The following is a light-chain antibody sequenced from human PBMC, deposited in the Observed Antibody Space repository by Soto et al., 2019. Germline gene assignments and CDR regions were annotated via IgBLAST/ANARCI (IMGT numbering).Light chain of an antibody. Sequence: QTVVTQEPSFSVSPGGTVTLTCGLSSGSVSSNNYPSWYQQTPGQAPRTLIYSTNTRSSGVPDRFSGSILGNKAALTITGAQADDESDYYCVLYMRSGIWVFGGGPKLTVL. CDR1: SGSVSSNNY. V-gene: IGLV8-61*01. CDR2: STN. J-gene: IGLJ3*02. CDR3: VLYMRSGIWV.